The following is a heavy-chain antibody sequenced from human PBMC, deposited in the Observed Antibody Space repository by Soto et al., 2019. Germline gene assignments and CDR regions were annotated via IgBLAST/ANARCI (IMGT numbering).Heavy chain of an antibody. J-gene: IGHJ4*02. CDR1: GFTFSSYG. Sequence: QVQLVESGGGVVQPGRSLRLSCAASGFTFSSYGMHWVRQAPGKGLEWVAVIWYDGSNKYYADSVKGRFTISRDNSKNTLYLQMNSLRAEDTAVYYCVREEQLSFDYWGQGTLVTVSS. CDR2: IWYDGSNK. CDR3: VREEQLSFDY. D-gene: IGHD6-6*01. V-gene: IGHV3-33*01.